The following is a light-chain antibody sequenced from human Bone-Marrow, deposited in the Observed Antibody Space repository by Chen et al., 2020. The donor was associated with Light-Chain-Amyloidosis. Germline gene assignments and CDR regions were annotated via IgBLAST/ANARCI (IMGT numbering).Light chain of an antibody. J-gene: IGLJ1*01. Sequence: QSALTHPASVSGSPGQSIPLPCTGTSGDVGTYNYVSWYQQHPGKAPKVMVYAVSNRPSGVSNRGSGSTSGNTASLTISGLQAEDEADYYCSSFTSSSAYVFGPGTKVTVL. V-gene: IGLV2-14*01. CDR1: SGDVGTYNY. CDR2: AVS. CDR3: SSFTSSSAYV.